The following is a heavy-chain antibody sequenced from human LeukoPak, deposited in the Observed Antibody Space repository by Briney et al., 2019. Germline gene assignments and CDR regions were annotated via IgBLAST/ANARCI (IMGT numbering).Heavy chain of an antibody. CDR3: ARHRRLRNNWFDP. CDR1: GGSFSGYY. J-gene: IGHJ5*02. CDR2: INHSGST. D-gene: IGHD4-17*01. V-gene: IGHV4-34*01. Sequence: SETLSLTCAVYGGSFSGYYWSWIRQPPGKGLEWIGEINHSGSTNYNPSLKSRVTISVDTSKNQFSLKLSPVTAADTAVYYCARHRRLRNNWFDPWGQGTLVTVSS.